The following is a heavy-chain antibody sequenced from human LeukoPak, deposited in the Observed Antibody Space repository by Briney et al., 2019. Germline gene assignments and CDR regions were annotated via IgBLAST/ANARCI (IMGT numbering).Heavy chain of an antibody. V-gene: IGHV3-30*04. CDR1: GFTFSSYA. CDR3: ARGLYGDSSGYFAHHDY. CDR2: ISYDGSNK. J-gene: IGHJ4*02. D-gene: IGHD3-22*01. Sequence: GGSLRLSCAASGFTFSSYAMHWARQAPGKGLEWVAVISYDGSNKYYADSVKGRFTICRDNSKNTLYLQMNSLRAEDTAVYYCARGLYGDSSGYFAHHDYWGQGTLVTVSS.